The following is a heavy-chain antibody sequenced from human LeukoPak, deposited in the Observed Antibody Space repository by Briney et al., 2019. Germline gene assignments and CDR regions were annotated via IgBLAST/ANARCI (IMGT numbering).Heavy chain of an antibody. J-gene: IGHJ4*02. CDR1: GGSISSYY. CDR3: ARGPAAGNGIFDY. D-gene: IGHD6-13*01. CDR2: IYTSGSS. Sequence: WATLPLTCTVSGGSISSYYWSWIRQPAGKGLEWIGRIYTSGSSNYNPSLKSRVTMSVDTSKNQFSLKLSSLTAADTAVYYCARGPAAGNGIFDYWGQGTLVTVSS. V-gene: IGHV4-4*07.